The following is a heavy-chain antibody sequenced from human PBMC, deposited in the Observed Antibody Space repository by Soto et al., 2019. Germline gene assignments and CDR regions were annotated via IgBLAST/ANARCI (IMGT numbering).Heavy chain of an antibody. D-gene: IGHD3-22*01. CDR2: IIPIFGTT. CDR3: ARAREVGSGSSDGMDV. J-gene: IGHJ6*02. CDR1: GGTFSSYA. Sequence: QVQLVQSGAEVKKPGSSVKVSCKASGGTFSSYAISWVRQAPGQGLEWMGGIIPIFGTTNYAQKFQGRVTITADKSTSTAYMELSSLRSEDTAVYYCARAREVGSGSSDGMDVWGQGTTVTVSS. V-gene: IGHV1-69*06.